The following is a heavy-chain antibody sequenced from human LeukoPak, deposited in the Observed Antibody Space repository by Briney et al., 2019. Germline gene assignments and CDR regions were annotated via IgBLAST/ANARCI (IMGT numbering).Heavy chain of an antibody. CDR1: GGSISSYY. Sequence: PSETLSLTCTVSGGSISSYYWSWIRQPPGKGLEWIGYIYYSGSTNYNPSLKSRVTISVDTSKNQFSLKLSSVTAADTAVYYCARQWFGESYTYYFDYWGQGTLVTVSS. CDR2: IYYSGST. V-gene: IGHV4-59*01. CDR3: ARQWFGESYTYYFDY. J-gene: IGHJ4*02. D-gene: IGHD3-10*01.